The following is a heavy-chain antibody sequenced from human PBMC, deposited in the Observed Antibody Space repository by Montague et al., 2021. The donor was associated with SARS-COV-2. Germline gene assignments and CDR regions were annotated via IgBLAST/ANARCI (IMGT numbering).Heavy chain of an antibody. D-gene: IGHD3-3*01. J-gene: IGHJ4*02. Sequence: TLSLTCTVSGGSICSGGYYWSWIRQHPGKGLEWIGYIYYSGSTYYNPSLKSRVTISVDTSKNQFSLKLGSVTAADTAVYYCARGGTIFGVVTFPFDYWGQGTLVTVSS. CDR2: IYYSGST. CDR3: ARGGTIFGVVTFPFDY. V-gene: IGHV4-31*03. CDR1: GGSICSGGYY.